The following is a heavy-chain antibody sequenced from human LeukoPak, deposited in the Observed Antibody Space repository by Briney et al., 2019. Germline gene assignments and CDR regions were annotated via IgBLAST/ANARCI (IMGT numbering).Heavy chain of an antibody. Sequence: GGSLRLSCAASGFTLSSYAMNWVRQAPGKGLEYVSAISSNGGSTYYANSVKGRFTISRDNSKNTLYLQMGSLRAEDMAVYYCARSRTYYYDSWGQGTLVTVSS. J-gene: IGHJ4*02. CDR1: GFTLSSYA. V-gene: IGHV3-64*01. D-gene: IGHD3-16*01. CDR3: ARSRTYYYDS. CDR2: ISSNGGST.